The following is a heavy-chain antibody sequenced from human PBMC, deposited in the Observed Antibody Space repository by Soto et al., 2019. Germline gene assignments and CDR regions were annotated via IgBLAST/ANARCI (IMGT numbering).Heavy chain of an antibody. V-gene: IGHV5-10-1*01. CDR1: GYSFTSYW. D-gene: IGHD3-3*01. CDR2: IDPSDSYT. CDR3: ARQGTIFGVVPTTLYYYYGMDV. J-gene: IGHJ6*02. Sequence: PGESLKISCKGSGYSFTSYWISWVRQMPGKGLEWMGRIDPSDSYTNYSPSFQGNVTISADKSISTAYLQWSSLKASDTAMYYCARQGTIFGVVPTTLYYYYGMDVWGQGTTVTVS.